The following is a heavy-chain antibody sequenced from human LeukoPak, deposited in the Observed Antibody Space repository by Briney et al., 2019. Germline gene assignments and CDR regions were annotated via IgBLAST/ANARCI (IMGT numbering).Heavy chain of an antibody. V-gene: IGHV3-30-3*01. CDR2: ISYDGSNK. Sequence: GGSLRLSCAASGFSSSDYWMHWVRQAPGKGLEWVAVISYDGSNKYYADSVKGRFTISRDNSKNTLYLQMNSLRAEDTAVYYCARDPWTYYYDSSGYSQPYYYYGMDVWGQGTTVTVSS. CDR3: ARDPWTYYYDSSGYSQPYYYYGMDV. J-gene: IGHJ6*02. CDR1: GFSSSDYW. D-gene: IGHD3-22*01.